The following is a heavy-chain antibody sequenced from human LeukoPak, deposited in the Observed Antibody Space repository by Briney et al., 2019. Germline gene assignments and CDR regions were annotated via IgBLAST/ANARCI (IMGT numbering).Heavy chain of an antibody. D-gene: IGHD3-10*01. CDR1: GGSFSGYY. CDR3: ARALYYYGSGSYLY. V-gene: IGHV4-34*12. Sequence: SETLSLTCAVYGGSFSGYYWSWIRQPPGKGLEWIGEIIHSGSTNYNPSLKSRVTISVDTSKIQFSLKLSSVTAADTAVYYCARALYYYGSGSYLYWGQGTLVTVSS. J-gene: IGHJ4*02. CDR2: IIHSGST.